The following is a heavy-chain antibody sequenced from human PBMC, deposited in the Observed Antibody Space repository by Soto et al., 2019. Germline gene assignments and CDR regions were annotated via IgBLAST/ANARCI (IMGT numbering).Heavy chain of an antibody. J-gene: IGHJ3*02. D-gene: IGHD4-17*01. CDR2: ISSSITHT. Sequence: GGSLRLSCAASGFNFRSYDMNWVRQAPGKGLEWVSFISSSITHTNYADSVKGRFTISRDNAKKSLYLQMNSLRAEDTAVYYCARGRDYILDAFDIWGQGTMVTVSS. CDR1: GFNFRSYD. V-gene: IGHV3-21*04. CDR3: ARGRDYILDAFDI.